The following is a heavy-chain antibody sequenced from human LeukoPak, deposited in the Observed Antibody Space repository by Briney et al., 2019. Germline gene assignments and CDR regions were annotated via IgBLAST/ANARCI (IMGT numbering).Heavy chain of an antibody. Sequence: PGGSLRLSCAASGFTFSSYAMSWVRQAPGKGLEWVSAISGSGGSTYYADSVKGRFTISRDNSKNTLYLRMNSLRAEDTAVYYCAKDSYYGSGSYYIPSYFDYWGQGTLVTVSS. J-gene: IGHJ4*02. CDR1: GFTFSSYA. V-gene: IGHV3-23*01. CDR2: ISGSGGST. D-gene: IGHD3-10*01. CDR3: AKDSYYGSGSYYIPSYFDY.